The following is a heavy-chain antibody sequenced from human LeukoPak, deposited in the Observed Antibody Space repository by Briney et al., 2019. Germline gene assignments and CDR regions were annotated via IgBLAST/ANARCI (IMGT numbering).Heavy chain of an antibody. D-gene: IGHD3-3*01. CDR2: ISPTSGGT. V-gene: IGHV1-2*02. CDR3: ARDHDHSYDY. Sequence: ASVKVSCKASGYTFSGYHLHWVRQAPGQGLEWMGWISPTSGGTNYAQKFQGRVTMTRDTSISTAYMELSRLRSDDTALYYCARDHDHSYDYWGQGTLVTVSS. J-gene: IGHJ4*02. CDR1: GYTFSGYH.